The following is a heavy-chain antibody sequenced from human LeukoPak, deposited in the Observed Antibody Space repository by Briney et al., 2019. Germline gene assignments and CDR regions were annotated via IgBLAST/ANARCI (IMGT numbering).Heavy chain of an antibody. CDR1: GFTVSSTY. J-gene: IGHJ4*02. CDR3: AGRHCSGGGCYFAGADPFDY. CDR2: IYSGGNI. D-gene: IGHD2-15*01. V-gene: IGHV3-53*01. Sequence: GGSLRLSCAASGFTVSSTYMSWVRQAPGKGLEWVSVIYSGGNIYYRESVKGRFTISRDTSKNTLYLQMNSLRAEDTAVYFCAGRHCSGGGCYFAGADPFDYWGQGTLVTVSS.